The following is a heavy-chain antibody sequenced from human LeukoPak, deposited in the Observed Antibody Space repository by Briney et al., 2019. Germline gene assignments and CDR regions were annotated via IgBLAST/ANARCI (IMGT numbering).Heavy chain of an antibody. Sequence: EASVKVSCKASGYTFTGYYMHWVRQAPGQGLEWMGRINPNSGGTNYAQKFQGRVTMTRGTSISTAYMELSRLRSDDTAVYYCARDSLRAAAADYHFPSWGQGTLVTVSS. CDR2: INPNSGGT. CDR3: ARDSLRAAAADYHFPS. D-gene: IGHD6-13*01. CDR1: GYTFTGYY. J-gene: IGHJ4*02. V-gene: IGHV1-2*06.